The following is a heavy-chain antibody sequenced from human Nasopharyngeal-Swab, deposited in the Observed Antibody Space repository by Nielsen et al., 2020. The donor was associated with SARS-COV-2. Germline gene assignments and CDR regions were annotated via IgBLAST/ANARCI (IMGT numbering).Heavy chain of an antibody. CDR3: ARGGQWGYYYYGMDV. V-gene: IGHV3-33*01. CDR2: IWYDGSNK. Sequence: GGSLRLSCAASGFTFSSYGMHWVRQAPGKGLEWVAVIWYDGSNKYYADSVKGRFTISRDNSKNTLYLQMNSLRAEDTAVYYRARGGQWGYYYYGMDVWGQGTTVTVSS. CDR1: GFTFSSYG. D-gene: IGHD6-19*01. J-gene: IGHJ6*02.